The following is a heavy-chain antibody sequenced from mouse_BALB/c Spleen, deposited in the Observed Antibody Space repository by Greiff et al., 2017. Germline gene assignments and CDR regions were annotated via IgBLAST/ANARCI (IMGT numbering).Heavy chain of an antibody. CDR3: ARGDGYSLYYAMDY. J-gene: IGHJ4*01. Sequence: EVQGVESGGGLVKPGGSLKLSCAASGFTFSSYAMSWVRQSPEKRLEWVAEISSGGSYTYYPDTVTGRFTISRDNAKNTLYLEMSSLRSEDTAMYYCARGDGYSLYYAMDYWGQGTSVTVSS. CDR2: ISSGGSYT. D-gene: IGHD2-3*01. V-gene: IGHV5-9-4*01. CDR1: GFTFSSYA.